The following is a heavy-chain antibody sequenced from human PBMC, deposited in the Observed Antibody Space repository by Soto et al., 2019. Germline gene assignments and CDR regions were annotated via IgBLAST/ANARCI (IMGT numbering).Heavy chain of an antibody. D-gene: IGHD1-26*01. CDR3: ARVTLTVGDTPYTKHYYGMDV. J-gene: IGHJ6*02. Sequence: QAQLVQSGAEVKKPGSSVKVSCKASGGTFSSYALNWVRQAPGQGLEWMGGFIPMFGTTNYAQNFQGRLTMTADESTDTAYMELSSLRCEDTVVYYCARVTLTVGDTPYTKHYYGMDVWGQGTTVTVSS. CDR1: GGTFSSYA. V-gene: IGHV1-69*01. CDR2: FIPMFGTT.